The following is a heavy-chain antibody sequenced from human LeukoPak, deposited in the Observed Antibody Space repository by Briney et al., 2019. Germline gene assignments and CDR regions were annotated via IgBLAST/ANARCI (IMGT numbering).Heavy chain of an antibody. J-gene: IGHJ4*02. V-gene: IGHV3-30*03. CDR1: GFTFSSYG. CDR3: ATPYGSGNKRDFDY. CDR2: ISYDGSNK. Sequence: GGSLRLSCAASGFTFSSYGMHWVRQAPGKGLEWVAVISYDGSNKYYADSVKGRFTISGDNSKNTLYLQMNSLRAEDTAVYYCATPYGSGNKRDFDYWGQGTLVTVSS. D-gene: IGHD3-10*01.